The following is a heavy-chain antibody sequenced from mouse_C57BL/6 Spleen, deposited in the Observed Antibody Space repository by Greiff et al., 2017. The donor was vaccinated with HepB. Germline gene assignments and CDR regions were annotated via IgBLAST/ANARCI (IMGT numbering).Heavy chain of an antibody. CDR1: GYTFTSYW. D-gene: IGHD1-1*01. Sequence: VQLQQPGAELVKPGASVKLSCKASGYTFTSYWMQWVKQRPGQGLEWIGEIDPSDSYTNYNQKFKGKATLTVATSSSTAYMQLSSLTSEDSAVYYCARRITTVVAHWYFDVWGTGTTVTVSS. CDR3: ARRITTVVAHWYFDV. J-gene: IGHJ1*03. V-gene: IGHV1-50*01. CDR2: IDPSDSYT.